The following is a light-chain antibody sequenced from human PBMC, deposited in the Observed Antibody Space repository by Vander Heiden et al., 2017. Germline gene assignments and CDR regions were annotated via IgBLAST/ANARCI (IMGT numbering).Light chain of an antibody. Sequence: DIRMTQSPPTLSASVGDRVTITCRASQITHNFLAWYQQKPGKAPKLLIYKASTLESGVPSRFSGSGSGTEFTLTISSLQPDDFATYYCQQYTSYSGTFGQGTKVEIK. CDR2: KAS. CDR1: QITHNF. V-gene: IGKV1-5*03. CDR3: QQYTSYSGT. J-gene: IGKJ1*01.